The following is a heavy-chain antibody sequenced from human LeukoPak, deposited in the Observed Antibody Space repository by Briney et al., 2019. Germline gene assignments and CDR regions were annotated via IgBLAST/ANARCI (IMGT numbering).Heavy chain of an antibody. CDR3: ATRITMIVEDYFDY. CDR2: MNPNSGNT. D-gene: IGHD3-22*01. V-gene: IGHV1-8*01. CDR1: GYTFTSYD. Sequence: GSVKVSCKASGYTFTSYDINWVRQATGQGLEWMGWMNPNSGNTGYAQKFQGRVTMTRNTSMSTAYMELSSLRSEDTAVYYCATRITMIVEDYFDYWGQGTLVTVSS. J-gene: IGHJ4*02.